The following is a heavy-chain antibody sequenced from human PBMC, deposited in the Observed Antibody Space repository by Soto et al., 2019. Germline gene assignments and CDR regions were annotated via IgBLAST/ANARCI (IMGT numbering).Heavy chain of an antibody. CDR1: GFSLTTSGVG. Sequence: QITLKESGPTLLKPTQTLTLTCTFSGFSLTTSGVGVAWIRQPPGTALEWLALIYWDDDKRYGPSLKSRLSITKDPSKNQVVLTMTNMDPVDTASYYCAHSNGGSRDDYWGQGTLVTVSS. CDR3: AHSNGGSRDDY. D-gene: IGHD6-13*01. V-gene: IGHV2-5*05. J-gene: IGHJ4*02. CDR2: IYWDDDK.